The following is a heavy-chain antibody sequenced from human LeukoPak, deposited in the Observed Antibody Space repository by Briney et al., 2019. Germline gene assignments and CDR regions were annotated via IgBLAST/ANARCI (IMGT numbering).Heavy chain of an antibody. J-gene: IGHJ4*02. Sequence: GGSLRLSCAASGFTFSSYSMNWVRQAPGKGLEWVSAISGSGGSTYYADSVKGRFTISRDNSKNTLYLQMNSLRAEDTAVYYCAKDPPGIAAAGPFDYWGQGTLVTVSS. CDR1: GFTFSSYS. V-gene: IGHV3-23*01. CDR2: ISGSGGST. D-gene: IGHD6-13*01. CDR3: AKDPPGIAAAGPFDY.